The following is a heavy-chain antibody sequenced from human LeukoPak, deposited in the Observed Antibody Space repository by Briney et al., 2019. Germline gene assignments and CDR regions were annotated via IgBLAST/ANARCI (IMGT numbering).Heavy chain of an antibody. CDR2: INAGNGNT. Sequence: ASVKVSCKASGYTFTSYAMHWVRQAPGQRLEWMGWINAGNGNTKYSQEFQGRVTFTRDTSIRTAYMELSSLRSEDTAVYYCARGASRSFDYWGQGTLVTVSS. D-gene: IGHD5-12*01. CDR3: ARGASRSFDY. CDR1: GYTFTSYA. V-gene: IGHV1-3*03. J-gene: IGHJ4*02.